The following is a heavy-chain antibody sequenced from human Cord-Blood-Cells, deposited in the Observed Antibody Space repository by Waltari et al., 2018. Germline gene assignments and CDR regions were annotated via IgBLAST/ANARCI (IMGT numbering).Heavy chain of an antibody. J-gene: IGHJ4*02. CDR3: AHHSPRSSSSFDY. CDR1: ARSISSSSYY. V-gene: IGHV4-39*07. Sequence: QLQLQESGPGLVKPSEPLSLTCTVPARSISSSSYYWGWIRQPPGKGLEWIGSIYYSGSTYYNPSLKSRVTISVDTSKNQFSLKLSSVTAADTAVYYCAHHSPRSSSSFDYWGQGTLVTVSS. D-gene: IGHD6-13*01. CDR2: IYYSGST.